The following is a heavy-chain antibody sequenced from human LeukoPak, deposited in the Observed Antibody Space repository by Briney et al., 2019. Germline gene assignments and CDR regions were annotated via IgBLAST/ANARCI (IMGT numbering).Heavy chain of an antibody. CDR2: IYTSGST. Sequence: SETMSLTCTVSGGSLSSYYWSWIRQPAGEVLEWIGRIYTSGSTNYNPSLQGRVTMSVDTSKNQFSLKLSSVTAADTAVYYCARVWGSGAFDYWGQGTLVTVSS. CDR3: ARVWGSGAFDY. V-gene: IGHV4-4*07. J-gene: IGHJ4*02. D-gene: IGHD2-15*01. CDR1: GGSLSSYY.